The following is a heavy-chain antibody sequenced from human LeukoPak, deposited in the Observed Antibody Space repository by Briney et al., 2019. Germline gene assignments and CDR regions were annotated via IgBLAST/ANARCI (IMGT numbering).Heavy chain of an antibody. CDR3: AIDHEDYRSSDDFDI. CDR1: GFTLRNYG. J-gene: IGHJ3*02. CDR2: IWYDGSNN. Sequence: GGSLRLSCAASGFTLRNYGMHWVRQAPGKGLEWVAVIWYDGSNNYYADSVKGRFTISRDNSKNTMYLQMNTLRAEDTAVYYCAIDHEDYRSSDDFDIWGRGGMVTVSS. V-gene: IGHV3-33*01. D-gene: IGHD6-6*01.